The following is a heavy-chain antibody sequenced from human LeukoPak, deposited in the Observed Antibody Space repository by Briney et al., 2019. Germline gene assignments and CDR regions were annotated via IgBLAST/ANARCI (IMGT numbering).Heavy chain of an antibody. Sequence: SETLSLTCSVSRYSISSGYFWAWIRQPPGKGLEWIGSVYHSGSAYYNASLKSRVTISVDTSKNQFSLKLSSVTAADTAVYYCARDHYYGSGSYYKGGWFDPWGQGTLVTVSS. D-gene: IGHD3-10*01. CDR2: VYHSGSA. CDR1: RYSISSGYF. V-gene: IGHV4-38-2*02. CDR3: ARDHYYGSGSYYKGGWFDP. J-gene: IGHJ5*02.